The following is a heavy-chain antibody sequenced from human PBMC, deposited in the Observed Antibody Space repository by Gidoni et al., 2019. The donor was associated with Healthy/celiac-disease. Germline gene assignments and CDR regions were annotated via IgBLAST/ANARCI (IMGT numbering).Heavy chain of an antibody. J-gene: IGHJ4*02. D-gene: IGHD3-10*01. CDR2: ISYYGSNK. V-gene: IGHV3-30-3*01. CDR3: AREVEVWFGEPTLCDY. CDR1: GFTFSSYA. Sequence: QVQLVESGGGVVQPGRSLRLSCAASGFTFSSYAMHWVRQAPGKGLEWVAVISYYGSNKYYADSVKGRFTISRDNSKNTLYLQMNSLRAEDTAVYYCAREVEVWFGEPTLCDYWGQGTLVTVSS.